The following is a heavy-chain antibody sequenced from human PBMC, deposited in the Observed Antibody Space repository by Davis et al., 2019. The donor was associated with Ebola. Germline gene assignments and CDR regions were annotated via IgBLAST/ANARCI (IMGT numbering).Heavy chain of an antibody. V-gene: IGHV4-39*01. Sequence: MPSETLSPTCSVSGGSISDRDFYWVWIRQSPGKGMEWIGNMHFTGSYNYSPSLRSRVTISLDRSQNQFSLKLRSVTAADTAVYYCARRFDWLRGYFDNWGQGSLVTVSS. CDR1: GGSISDRDFY. D-gene: IGHD3-9*01. CDR3: ARRFDWLRGYFDN. J-gene: IGHJ4*02. CDR2: MHFTGSY.